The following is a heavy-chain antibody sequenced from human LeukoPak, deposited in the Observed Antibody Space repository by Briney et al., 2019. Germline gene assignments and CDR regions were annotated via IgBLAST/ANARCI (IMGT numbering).Heavy chain of an antibody. V-gene: IGHV3-11*01. D-gene: IGHD3-16*01. J-gene: IGHJ4*02. CDR3: ARDPDTSSKVDF. CDR1: GFAFSDQC. CDR2: ISQSGSAL. Sequence: PGGSLRLSCAASGFAFSDQCMSWIRQTPGKGLEWISYISQSGSALYYGDSVKGRFTISRDNTKKSLYLQMDSLRAEDTAVYYCARDPDTSSKVDFWGQGTLVSVSS.